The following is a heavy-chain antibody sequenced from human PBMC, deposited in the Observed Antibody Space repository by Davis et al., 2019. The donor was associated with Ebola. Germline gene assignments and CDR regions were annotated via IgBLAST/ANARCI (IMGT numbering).Heavy chain of an antibody. J-gene: IGHJ6*02. CDR3: ARGLFWSGLDV. V-gene: IGHV4-39*07. D-gene: IGHD1-1*01. Sequence: SETLSLTCTVSGGSISSSSYYWGWIRQPPGKGLEWIGSIYFSGSTYYNPSIKSRVTISVDTSKNQFSLKVTSGTAADTAVYNCARGLFWSGLDVWGQGTTVTVSS. CDR2: IYFSGST. CDR1: GGSISSSSYY.